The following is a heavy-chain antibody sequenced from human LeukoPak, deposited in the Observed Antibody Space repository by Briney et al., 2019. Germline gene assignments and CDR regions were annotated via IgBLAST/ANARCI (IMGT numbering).Heavy chain of an antibody. J-gene: IGHJ5*02. CDR3: TRDGTRDGYNYKVNWFDP. Sequence: PGRSLRLSCTASGFTFGDYAMSWVRQAPGKGLEWVGFIRSKAYGGTTEYAASVKGRFTISRDDSKNIAYLQMNSLKTEDTAVYYCTRDGTRDGYNYKVNWFDPWGQGTLVTVSS. V-gene: IGHV3-49*04. CDR1: GFTFGDYA. CDR2: IRSKAYGGTT. D-gene: IGHD5-24*01.